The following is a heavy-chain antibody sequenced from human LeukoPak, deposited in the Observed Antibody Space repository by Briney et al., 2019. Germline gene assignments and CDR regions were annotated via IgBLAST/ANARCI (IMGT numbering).Heavy chain of an antibody. Sequence: GGSLRLSCMVSGFTLSSYEMSWIRQAPGKGLEWVSSIEYGESTTHYADSVRGRFTISRDNSKNTLYLQMNSLRAEDTAVYYCAKDLALSQLGKFDYWGQGTLVTVSS. CDR2: IEYGESTT. CDR1: GFTLSSYE. D-gene: IGHD7-27*01. J-gene: IGHJ4*02. V-gene: IGHV3-23*01. CDR3: AKDLALSQLGKFDY.